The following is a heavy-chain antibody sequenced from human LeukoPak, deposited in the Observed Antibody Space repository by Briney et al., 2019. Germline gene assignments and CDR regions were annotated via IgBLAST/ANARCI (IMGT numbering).Heavy chain of an antibody. Sequence: ASVKVSCKVSGYTLTELSMHWVRQAPGKGLEWMGGFDPEDGETIYAQKFQGRVTMTRDTSISTAYMELSSLRSEDTAVYYCATARGDPGVVVVAATFDYWGQGTLVTVSS. V-gene: IGHV1-24*01. D-gene: IGHD2-15*01. CDR3: ATARGDPGVVVVAATFDY. CDR2: FDPEDGET. J-gene: IGHJ4*02. CDR1: GYTLTELS.